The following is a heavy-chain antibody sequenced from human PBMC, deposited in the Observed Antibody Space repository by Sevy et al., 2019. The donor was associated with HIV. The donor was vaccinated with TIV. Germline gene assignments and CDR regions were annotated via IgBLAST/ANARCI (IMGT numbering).Heavy chain of an antibody. V-gene: IGHV3-74*01. J-gene: IGHJ5*02. CDR3: ARDRSGSYHVSDNWFDP. CDR2: IKRDGSST. CDR1: GFTFSSYW. Sequence: GSLRLSCAASGFTFSSYWMHWVRQVPGKGLVWVSRIKRDGSSTGYADSVKGRFTISRDNAKNTLYLQMNSLRAEDTAVYYCARDRSGSYHVSDNWFDPWGQGTLVTVSS. D-gene: IGHD1-26*01.